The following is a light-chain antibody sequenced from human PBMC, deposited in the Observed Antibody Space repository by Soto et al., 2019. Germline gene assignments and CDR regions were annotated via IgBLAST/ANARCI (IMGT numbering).Light chain of an antibody. V-gene: IGKV1-5*03. J-gene: IGKJ4*01. CDR1: RNIGSW. CDR2: RAS. CDR3: QQHSHYPIT. Sequence: DIQMTQSPSTLSASVGDRFTITCRASRNIGSWLAWYQQKAGKXHNXXIYRASILETGVPSRFTGSASGTAGTITISSLQPDDCETYYGQQHSHYPITFGGGTKVDIK.